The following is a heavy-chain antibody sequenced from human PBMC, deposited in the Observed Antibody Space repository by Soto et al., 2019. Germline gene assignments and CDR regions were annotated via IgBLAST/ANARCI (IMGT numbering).Heavy chain of an antibody. CDR2: IKQDGSEK. CDR1: GLVFSSFW. Sequence: GGSLRLSCEASGLVFSSFWMGWVRQAPGKGLEWVAYIKQDGSEKYYVDSVKGRFTISRDNPKSSLYLQMNNLRAEDTAVCYCARGHKGLEVWGQGTTVTVSS. CDR3: ARGHKGLEV. J-gene: IGHJ6*02. V-gene: IGHV3-7*01.